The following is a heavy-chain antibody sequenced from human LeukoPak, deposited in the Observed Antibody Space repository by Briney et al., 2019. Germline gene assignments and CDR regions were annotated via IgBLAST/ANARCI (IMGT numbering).Heavy chain of an antibody. CDR3: AREVLEHYTMFGVFDY. CDR2: IYYSGST. Sequence: SETLSLTCTVSGSSISSGYYYWSWIRQHPGKGLEWIGYIYYSGSTYYNPSLKSRVTISVDTSKNQFSLKLSSVTAADTAVYYCAREVLEHYTMFGVFDYWGQGTLVTVSS. J-gene: IGHJ4*02. CDR1: GSSISSGYYY. V-gene: IGHV4-31*03. D-gene: IGHD3-3*01.